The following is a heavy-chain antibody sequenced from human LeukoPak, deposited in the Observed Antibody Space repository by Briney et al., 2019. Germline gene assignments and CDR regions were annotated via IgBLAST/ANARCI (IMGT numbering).Heavy chain of an antibody. D-gene: IGHD5-18*01. CDR2: IYYSGST. J-gene: IGHJ4*02. CDR1: GGSISSYY. Sequence: PSETLSLTCTVSGGSISSYYWSWIRQPPGKGLEWIGYIYYSGSTNYNPSLKSRVTISVDTSKNQFSLKLSSVTAADTAVYYCARHSAMAIDYWGQGTLVTVSS. CDR3: ARHSAMAIDY. V-gene: IGHV4-59*01.